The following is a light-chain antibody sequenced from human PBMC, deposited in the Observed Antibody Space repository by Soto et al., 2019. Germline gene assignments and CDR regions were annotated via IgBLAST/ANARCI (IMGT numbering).Light chain of an antibody. V-gene: IGKV3-20*01. Sequence: EIVMTQSPATLSVSPGERATLSCRASQSISSNLAWYQQKPGQAPRLLMFRTSSRATGIPDRFSGSGSGTDFTLTISRLEPEDFAVYYCQQYGSSPHVTFGQGTKVDIK. CDR3: QQYGSSPHVT. J-gene: IGKJ1*01. CDR1: QSISSN. CDR2: RTS.